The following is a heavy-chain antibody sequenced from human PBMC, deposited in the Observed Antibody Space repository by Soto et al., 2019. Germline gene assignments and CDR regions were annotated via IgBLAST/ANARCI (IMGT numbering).Heavy chain of an antibody. Sequence: GGSLRLSCAASGFTFDDYAMHWVRQAPGKGLEWVSGISWNSGSIGYADSVKGRFTISRDNAKNSLYLQMNSLRAEDTALYYCAKDRGTGYCSGGSCYHPYAFDIWGQGTMVTVSS. D-gene: IGHD2-15*01. CDR1: GFTFDDYA. J-gene: IGHJ3*02. V-gene: IGHV3-9*01. CDR3: AKDRGTGYCSGGSCYHPYAFDI. CDR2: ISWNSGSI.